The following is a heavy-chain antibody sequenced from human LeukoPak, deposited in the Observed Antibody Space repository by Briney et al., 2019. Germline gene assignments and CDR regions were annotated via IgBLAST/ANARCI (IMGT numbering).Heavy chain of an antibody. D-gene: IGHD6-6*01. Sequence: PGGSLRLSCAASGFTFSSYSMNWVRQAPGKGLEWVSSISSSRSYIYYADSVKGRFTISRDNAKNSLYLQMNSLRAEDTAVYYCARSKGSSFRSPFDYWGQGTLVTVSS. V-gene: IGHV3-21*01. CDR1: GFTFSSYS. CDR2: ISSSRSYI. J-gene: IGHJ4*02. CDR3: ARSKGSSFRSPFDY.